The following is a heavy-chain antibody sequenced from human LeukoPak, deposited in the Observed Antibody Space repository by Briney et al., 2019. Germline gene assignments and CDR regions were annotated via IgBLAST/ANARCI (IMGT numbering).Heavy chain of an antibody. V-gene: IGHV3-30-3*01. CDR1: GFTFSSYA. D-gene: IGHD2-2*01. CDR3: ARDGGDIVVVPAASHFDY. CDR2: ISYDGSNK. J-gene: IGHJ4*02. Sequence: GGSLRLSCAASGFTFSSYAMHWVRQAPGKGLEWVAVISYDGSNKYYADSVKSRFTISRDNSKNTLYLQMNSLRAEDTAVYYCARDGGDIVVVPAASHFDYWGQGTLVTVSS.